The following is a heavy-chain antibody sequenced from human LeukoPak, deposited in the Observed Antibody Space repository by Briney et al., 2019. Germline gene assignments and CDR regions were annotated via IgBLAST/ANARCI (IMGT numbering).Heavy chain of an antibody. V-gene: IGHV4-59*01. Sequence: TSVNLSLTCTVSACSISSYYWSWLRPPPGHGLKWLGNTYYSGSTNYNHSLTSRVTISVDKSQNQYALKLSSVTAADSAVYYGARPLYTGGCDIWGEGIMVTVSS. CDR1: ACSISSYY. CDR2: TYYSGST. D-gene: IGHD2-2*02. CDR3: ARPLYTGGCDI. J-gene: IGHJ3*02.